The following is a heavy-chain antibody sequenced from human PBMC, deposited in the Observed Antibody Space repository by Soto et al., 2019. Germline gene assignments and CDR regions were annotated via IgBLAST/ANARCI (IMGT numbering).Heavy chain of an antibody. Sequence: EVQLVESGGGLVKPGGSLRLSCAASGFTFSSYSMNWVRQAPGKGLEWVSSISSSSSYIYYADSVKGRFTISRDNAKNSLYLQMNSLRAEDTAVYYCTRDRQGVVALWDYWGQGTLVTVSS. CDR1: GFTFSSYS. J-gene: IGHJ4*02. D-gene: IGHD2-15*01. CDR3: TRDRQGVVALWDY. CDR2: ISSSSSYI. V-gene: IGHV3-21*01.